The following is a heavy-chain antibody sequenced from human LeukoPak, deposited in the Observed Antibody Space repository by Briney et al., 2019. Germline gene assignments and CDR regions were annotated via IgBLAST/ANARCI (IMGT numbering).Heavy chain of an antibody. Sequence: SQTLSLTCTVSGGSISSGGYYWSWIRQHPGKGLEWIGYIYYSGSTYYNPSLKSRVTISVDTSKNQFSLKLNSVTAADTAVYYCARGMYYDSSGYGPYYYYYGMDVWGQGTTVTVSS. CDR1: GGSISSGGYY. CDR2: IYYSGST. J-gene: IGHJ6*02. CDR3: ARGMYYDSSGYGPYYYYYGMDV. V-gene: IGHV4-31*03. D-gene: IGHD3-22*01.